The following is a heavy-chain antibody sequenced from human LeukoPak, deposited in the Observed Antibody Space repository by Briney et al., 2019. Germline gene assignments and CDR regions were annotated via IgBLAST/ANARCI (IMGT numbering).Heavy chain of an antibody. CDR2: IYTSGST. V-gene: IGHV4-61*02. CDR3: ARGKYYYGSGSYSFDY. D-gene: IGHD3-10*01. Sequence: PSETLSLTCTVSGGSISSGSYYWSWIRQPAGKGLEWIGRIYTSGSTNYNPSLKSRVTMSVDTSKNQFSLKLSSVTAADTAVYYCARGKYYYGSGSYSFDYWGQGTLVTVSS. J-gene: IGHJ4*02. CDR1: GGSISSGSYY.